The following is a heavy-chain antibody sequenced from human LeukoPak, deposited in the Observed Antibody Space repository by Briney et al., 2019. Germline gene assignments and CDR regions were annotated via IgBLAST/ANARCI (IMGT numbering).Heavy chain of an antibody. Sequence: SETLSLTCTVSRGSISNYYWSWIRQPPGKGLEWIGYIYYSGSTNYNPSLKSRVTISVDSSKNQFSLRLSSATAADTAVYYCAREEGYSGNAFDIWGQGTMVTVSS. V-gene: IGHV4-59*01. CDR2: IYYSGST. CDR1: RGSISNYY. D-gene: IGHD2-15*01. CDR3: AREEGYSGNAFDI. J-gene: IGHJ3*02.